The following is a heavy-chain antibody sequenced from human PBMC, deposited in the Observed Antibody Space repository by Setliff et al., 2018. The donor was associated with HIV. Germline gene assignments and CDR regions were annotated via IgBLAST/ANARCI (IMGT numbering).Heavy chain of an antibody. Sequence: WASVKVSCKTSGYSFSNYYLLWVRQSPGQGLEWMGVINPAGGRPTYAQKFQGRVTMTRDKSTSTVHMELTSLTSDDTAVYYCARRFYTLLSGYYTDLWGQGTQVTVSS. V-gene: IGHV1-46*01. CDR3: ARRFYTLLSGYYTDL. CDR1: GYSFSNYY. J-gene: IGHJ4*02. CDR2: INPAGGRP. D-gene: IGHD3-3*01.